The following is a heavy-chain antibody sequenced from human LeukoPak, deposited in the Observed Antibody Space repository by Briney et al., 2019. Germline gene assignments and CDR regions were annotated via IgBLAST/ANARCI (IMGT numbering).Heavy chain of an antibody. CDR3: ARAVSRYDFWNYYYMDV. CDR2: INPNSGGT. Sequence: GASVKVSCKASGYTFTGYYMHWVRQAPGQGLEWMGWINPNSGGTNYAQKFQGRVTMTRDTSISTAYMELNSLRAEDTAVYYCARAVSRYDFWNYYYMDVWGKGTTVTVSS. D-gene: IGHD3-3*01. J-gene: IGHJ6*03. CDR1: GYTFTGYY. V-gene: IGHV1-2*02.